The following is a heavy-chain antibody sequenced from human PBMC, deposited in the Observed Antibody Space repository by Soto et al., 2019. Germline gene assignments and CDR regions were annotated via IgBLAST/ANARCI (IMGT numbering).Heavy chain of an antibody. D-gene: IGHD2-15*01. Sequence: QVQLQESGPGLVKPSETLSLTCTVSGGSISSYYWSWIRQPPGKGLEWIGYIYYSGSTNYNPSLNIRVTFPVDPSQNRIPLKLSSVTAAHTAVYYCARRYGGTFDYWGQGTLVTVSS. CDR1: GGSISSYY. CDR3: ARRYGGTFDY. CDR2: IYYSGST. V-gene: IGHV4-59*08. J-gene: IGHJ4*02.